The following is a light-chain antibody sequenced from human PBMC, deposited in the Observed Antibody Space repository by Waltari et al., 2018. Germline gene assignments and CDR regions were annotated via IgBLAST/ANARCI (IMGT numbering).Light chain of an antibody. CDR1: KRDIGLYDY. J-gene: IGLJ1*01. Sequence: SALTQPASMSGYPGQSLTISCTGTKRDIGLYDYVSWYQQHPGKAPKLLISDVNKRPSVVPARFPRSISGFAASLTLSGLQAEDEADYYCSSSTATDTYVFGSGTSVIV. CDR3: SSSTATDTYV. V-gene: IGLV2-14*03. CDR2: DVN.